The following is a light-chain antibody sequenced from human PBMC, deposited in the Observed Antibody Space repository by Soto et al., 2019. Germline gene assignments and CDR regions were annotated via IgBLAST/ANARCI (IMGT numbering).Light chain of an antibody. V-gene: IGLV2-8*01. CDR1: SSDVGGYNY. J-gene: IGLJ3*02. Sequence: QSVLTQPPSASGSPGQSVTISCTGTSSDVGGYNYVSWYQQHPGKAPKLMIYEVSKRPSGVPDRFSGSKSGNTASLTVSGLQAEDVADYYCSSYAGSDNWVFGGGTKVTVL. CDR2: EVS. CDR3: SSYAGSDNWV.